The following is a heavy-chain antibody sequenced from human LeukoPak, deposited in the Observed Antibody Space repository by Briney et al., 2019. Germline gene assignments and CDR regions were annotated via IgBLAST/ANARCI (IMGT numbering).Heavy chain of an antibody. D-gene: IGHD6-19*01. CDR2: IYYSGST. J-gene: IGHJ4*02. CDR3: ARRFTPTYHTSSGWPYYFDY. Sequence: SETLTLTCTVSVGSISSSSYYWGWICQPPGKGLEWIWSIYYSGSTYYNPSLKSRVTISVDTSKNQFSLKLSSVTAADTAVYYCARRFTPTYHTSSGWPYYFDYWGQGTLVTVSS. V-gene: IGHV4-39*01. CDR1: VGSISSSSYY.